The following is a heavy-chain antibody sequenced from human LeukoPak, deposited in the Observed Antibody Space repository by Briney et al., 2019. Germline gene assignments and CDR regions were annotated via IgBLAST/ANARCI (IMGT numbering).Heavy chain of an antibody. Sequence: GGSLRLSCAASGFTFSSYSMNWVRQAPGKGLEWVSSISSSSSYIYYADSVKGRFTISRDNAKNSLYLQMNSLRAEDTAVYYCARDPSGRGLAAAGTSWGQGTLVTVSS. J-gene: IGHJ5*02. CDR1: GFTFSSYS. CDR3: ARDPSGRGLAAAGTS. CDR2: ISSSSSYI. V-gene: IGHV3-21*01. D-gene: IGHD6-13*01.